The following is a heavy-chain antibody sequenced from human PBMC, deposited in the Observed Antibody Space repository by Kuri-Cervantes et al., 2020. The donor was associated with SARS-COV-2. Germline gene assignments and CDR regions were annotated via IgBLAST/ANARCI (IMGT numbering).Heavy chain of an antibody. D-gene: IGHD3-9*01. CDR3: ARTYYDILTGYPDNWFDP. CDR2: IYYSGST. J-gene: IGHJ5*02. CDR1: GGSISDYY. V-gene: IGHV4-59*01. Sequence: SETLSLTCTVSGGSISDYYFSWIRQPPGKGLEWIGYIYYSGSTNYNPSLESRVTISVDTSKNQFSLKLSSVTAADTAVYYCARTYYDILTGYPDNWFDPWGQGTVVTVSS.